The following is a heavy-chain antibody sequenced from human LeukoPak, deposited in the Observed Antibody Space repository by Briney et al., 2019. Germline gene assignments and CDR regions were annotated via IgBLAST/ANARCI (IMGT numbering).Heavy chain of an antibody. CDR2: IWPDDSDK. CDR3: ARQGKDGYRVVDY. Sequence: GESLKISCKGSGYSFTSYWIGWVRQVPGKGLEWMGIIWPDDSDKRYSPSFQGEVTISADKSISTAYLQWSSLKASDTAMYYCARQGKDGYRVVDYWGQGTLVTVSS. J-gene: IGHJ4*02. D-gene: IGHD5-24*01. CDR1: GYSFTSYW. V-gene: IGHV5-51*01.